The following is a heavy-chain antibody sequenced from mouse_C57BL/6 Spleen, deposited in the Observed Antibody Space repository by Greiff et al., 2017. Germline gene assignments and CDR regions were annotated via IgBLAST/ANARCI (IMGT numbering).Heavy chain of an antibody. V-gene: IGHV1-80*01. CDR1: GYAFSSYW. CDR2: IYPGDGDT. Sequence: VKLQESGAELVKPGASVKISCKASGYAFSSYWMNWVKQRPGKGLEWIGQIYPGDGDTNYNGKFKGKATLTADKSSSTAYMQLSSLTSEDSAVYFCARREDYYGSPFFDYWGQGTTLTVSS. CDR3: ARREDYYGSPFFDY. D-gene: IGHD1-1*01. J-gene: IGHJ2*01.